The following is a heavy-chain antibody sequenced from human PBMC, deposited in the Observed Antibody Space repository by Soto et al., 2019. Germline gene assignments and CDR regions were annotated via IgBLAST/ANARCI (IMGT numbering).Heavy chain of an antibody. D-gene: IGHD3-10*01. J-gene: IGHJ4*02. Sequence: GSLRLSCAVSGVTVNSNFMSWVRQAPGKGLEWVSVIFSGGNTDYADSVKGRFTMSRDISKNTLYLQMNSLRAEDTAVYFCVKEFRGAFDYWGQGTLVTVSS. CDR3: VKEFRGAFDY. CDR1: GVTVNSNF. CDR2: IFSGGNT. V-gene: IGHV3-53*01.